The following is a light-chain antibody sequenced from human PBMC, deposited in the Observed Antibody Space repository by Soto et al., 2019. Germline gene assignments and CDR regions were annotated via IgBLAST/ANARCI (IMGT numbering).Light chain of an antibody. J-gene: IGLJ1*01. CDR3: SSYTSGSTLYV. CDR2: QVS. CDR1: SSDVGGYYY. Sequence: QSALTQPASVSGSPGQSITISCTGTSSDVGGYYYVSWYQHHPGKAPKLMIYQVSNRPSGVSNRFSGSRSGNTASLTISGLQAEDEADYYCSSYTSGSTLYVFGTGTKLTVL. V-gene: IGLV2-14*01.